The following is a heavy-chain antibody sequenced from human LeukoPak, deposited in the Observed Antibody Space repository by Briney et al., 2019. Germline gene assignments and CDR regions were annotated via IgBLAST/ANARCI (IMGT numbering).Heavy chain of an antibody. CDR3: ARGIVATTHFDY. V-gene: IGHV1-2*02. CDR2: INPNSGGT. J-gene: IGHJ4*02. Sequence: ASVKVSCKASGYTFTGYYVHWVRQAPGQGLEWMGWINPNSGGTNYAQKFQGRVTMTRDTSISTAYMELRSLRSDDTAVYYCARGIVATTHFDYWGQGTLVTVSS. CDR1: GYTFTGYY. D-gene: IGHD5-12*01.